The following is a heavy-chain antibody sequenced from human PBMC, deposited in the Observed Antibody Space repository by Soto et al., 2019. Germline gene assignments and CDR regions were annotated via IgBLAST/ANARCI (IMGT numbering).Heavy chain of an antibody. CDR2: IWYDGSNK. J-gene: IGHJ4*02. CDR1: GFTFSSYG. Sequence: GGSLRLSCAASGFTFSSYGMHWVRQAPGKGLEWVAVIWYDGSNKYYADSVKGRFTISRDNSKNTLYLQMNSLRAEDTAVYYCARDQGGTTTSYYFDYWGQGTLVTVSS. CDR3: ARDQGGTTTSYYFDY. D-gene: IGHD3-16*01. V-gene: IGHV3-33*01.